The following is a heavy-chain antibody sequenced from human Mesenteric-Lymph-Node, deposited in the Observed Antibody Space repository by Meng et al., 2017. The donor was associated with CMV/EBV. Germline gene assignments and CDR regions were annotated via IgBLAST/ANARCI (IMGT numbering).Heavy chain of an antibody. J-gene: IGHJ4*02. Sequence: GYGGSKRTSDLHWGRDRPAPGKGLEWIGNIYYSGSTYYHPSLKSRVTISVDTSKNQFSLKLSSVTAADTAVYYCARDVGFGELHFDYWGQGTLVTVSS. D-gene: IGHD3-10*01. CDR3: ARDVGFGELHFDY. CDR1: GGSKRTSDLH. V-gene: IGHV4-39*07. CDR2: IYYSGST.